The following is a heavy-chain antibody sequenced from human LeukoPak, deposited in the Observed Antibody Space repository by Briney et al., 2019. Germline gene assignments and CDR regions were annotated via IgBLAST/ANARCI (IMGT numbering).Heavy chain of an antibody. J-gene: IGHJ4*02. CDR2: IYYSGST. CDR3: ARAGSYYYDSSGYNPGPVFEY. CDR1: GGSISSGGYY. V-gene: IGHV4-31*03. Sequence: TLSLTCTVSGGSISSGGYYWSWIRQHPGMGLEWIGYIYYSGSTYYNPSLKSRVTISVDTSKNQFSLKLSSVTAADTAVYYCARAGSYYYDSSGYNPGPVFEYWGQGTLVTVSS. D-gene: IGHD3-22*01.